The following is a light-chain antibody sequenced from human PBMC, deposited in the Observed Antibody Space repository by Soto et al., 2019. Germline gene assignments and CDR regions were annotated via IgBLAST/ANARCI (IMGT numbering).Light chain of an antibody. CDR1: QSVLYSSNNKNY. CDR3: QQYYSTLWT. V-gene: IGKV4-1*01. CDR2: WAS. Sequence: DIVMTQSSDSLAVSLGERATINCKSSQSVLYSSNNKNYLAWYQQKPGQPPKLLIYWASTRESGVPDRFSGSGSGTDVTLTISSLQAEDVAVYYCQQYYSTLWTFGQGTKVEIK. J-gene: IGKJ1*01.